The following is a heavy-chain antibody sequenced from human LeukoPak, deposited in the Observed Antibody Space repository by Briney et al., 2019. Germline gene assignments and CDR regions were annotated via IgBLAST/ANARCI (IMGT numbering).Heavy chain of an antibody. J-gene: IGHJ4*02. V-gene: IGHV1-2*02. D-gene: IGHD3-9*01. Sequence: ASVKVSCKASGYSFTGYFIHWVRQAPGQGLEWMGCIDPNSGDTKYAQKFQGRVSMPRDTSTRTAYMELSRLRSDDTAVYFCARSGGTGYSLDYWGQGTLVTVSS. CDR1: GYSFTGYF. CDR2: IDPNSGDT. CDR3: ARSGGTGYSLDY.